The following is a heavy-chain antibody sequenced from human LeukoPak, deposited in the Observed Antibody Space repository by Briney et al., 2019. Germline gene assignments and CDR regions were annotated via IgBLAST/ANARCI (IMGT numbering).Heavy chain of an antibody. CDR3: ARREDTSWYYFDF. J-gene: IGHJ4*02. CDR2: INYSGRT. Sequence: PSETLSLTCSVSGGSISSSSYCWGWIRQPPGKGLEWIGSINYSGRTDYNPSLKSRVTISIDTPKNQFSLKQRSVTAADTAVYYCARREDTSWYYFDFWGQGTQVTVSS. V-gene: IGHV4-39*01. CDR1: GGSISSSSYC. D-gene: IGHD2-2*01.